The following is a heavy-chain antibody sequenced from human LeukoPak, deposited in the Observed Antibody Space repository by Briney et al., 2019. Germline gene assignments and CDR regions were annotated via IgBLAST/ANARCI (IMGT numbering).Heavy chain of an antibody. D-gene: IGHD6-13*01. CDR3: AGYSNSWYSDY. J-gene: IGHJ4*02. Sequence: GGSLRLSCAASGFTFSSYWMSWVRQAPGKGLEWVANIKQDGSEKYYVDSVKGRFTISRDNAKNSLYLQMNSLRAEDTAVYYCAGYSNSWYSDYWGQGTLVTVSS. CDR1: GFTFSSYW. CDR2: IKQDGSEK. V-gene: IGHV3-7*01.